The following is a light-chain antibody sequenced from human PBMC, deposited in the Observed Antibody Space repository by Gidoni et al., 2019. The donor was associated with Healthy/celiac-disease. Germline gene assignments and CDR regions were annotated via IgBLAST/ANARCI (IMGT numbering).Light chain of an antibody. V-gene: IGKV3-20*01. J-gene: IGKJ2*01. CDR2: GSS. CDR1: QRVSSSY. Sequence: EIVLTPSPGTLSLSPGERSTISCRASQRVSSSYLAWYQQKPGKAPRLLIYGSSRRATGIPDRCSGSGSGTDFTLTISRLEPEDFAVYYCQQYGSSPPYTFGQGTKLEIK. CDR3: QQYGSSPPYT.